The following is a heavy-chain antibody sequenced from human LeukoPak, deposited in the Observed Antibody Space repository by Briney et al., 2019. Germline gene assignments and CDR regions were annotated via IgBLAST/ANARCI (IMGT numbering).Heavy chain of an antibody. CDR2: ISSSSSYI. D-gene: IGHD3-3*01. V-gene: IGHV3-21*01. Sequence: GGSLRLSCAASGFTFSSYSMNWVRQAPGKGLEWVSSISSSSSYIYYADSVKGRFTISRDNAKNSLYLQMNSLRAEDTAVYYCARMGIGVVTSLVGWFDPWGQGTLVTVSS. CDR1: GFTFSSYS. J-gene: IGHJ5*02. CDR3: ARMGIGVVTSLVGWFDP.